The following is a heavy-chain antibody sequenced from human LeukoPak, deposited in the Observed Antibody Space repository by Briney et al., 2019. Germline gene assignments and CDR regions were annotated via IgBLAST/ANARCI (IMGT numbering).Heavy chain of an antibody. Sequence: GGSLRLSCAASGFTVNNNYMNWVRQAPGKGLEWVSVIYSGGSTYYADSVKGRFTISRGNSKNTLYLQMNSLRAEDTAIYYCAKSQSSGWLYYFDYWGQGTLVTVSS. CDR3: AKSQSSGWLYYFDY. J-gene: IGHJ4*02. CDR1: GFTVNNNY. V-gene: IGHV3-53*01. CDR2: IYSGGST. D-gene: IGHD6-19*01.